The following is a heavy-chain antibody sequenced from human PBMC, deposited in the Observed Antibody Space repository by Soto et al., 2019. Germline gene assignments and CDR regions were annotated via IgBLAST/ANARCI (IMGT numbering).Heavy chain of an antibody. CDR3: ARGCGGDCYSTVNYYYGMDV. D-gene: IGHD2-21*02. Sequence: SVKVSCKASGGTFSSYAISWVRQAPGQGLEWMGGIIPIFGTANYAQKFQGRVTITADESTSTAYMELSSLRSEDTAVYYCARGCGGDCYSTVNYYYGMDVWGQGTTVTVSS. CDR2: IIPIFGTA. CDR1: GGTFSSYA. V-gene: IGHV1-69*13. J-gene: IGHJ6*02.